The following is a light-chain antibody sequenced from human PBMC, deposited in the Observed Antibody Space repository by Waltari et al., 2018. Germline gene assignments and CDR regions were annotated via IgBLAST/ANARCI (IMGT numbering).Light chain of an antibody. CDR1: SGSVSAAHY. Sequence: QTVVTQEPSLSVFPGGTVTLTCGLSSGSVSAAHYPYWFQQAPGQAPRTLTFDTTTRSSGVPDRFSGSILDNKAALTITGAQAEDECDYYCALSMGSGIWVFGGGTKLTVL. J-gene: IGLJ3*02. V-gene: IGLV8-61*01. CDR2: DTT. CDR3: ALSMGSGIWV.